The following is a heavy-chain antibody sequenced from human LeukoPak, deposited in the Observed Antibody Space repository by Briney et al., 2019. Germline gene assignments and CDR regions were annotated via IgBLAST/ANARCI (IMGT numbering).Heavy chain of an antibody. J-gene: IGHJ6*02. CDR2: IYHSGST. CDR1: GGSISSGGYY. V-gene: IGHV4-30-2*01. CDR3: ARHPLYYYYYGMDV. Sequence: SQTLSLTCTVSGGSISSGGYYWSWIRQPPGKGLEWIGYIYHSGSTNYNPSLKSRVTISVDTSKNQFSLKLSSVTAADTAVYYCARHPLYYYYYGMDVWGQGTTVTVSS.